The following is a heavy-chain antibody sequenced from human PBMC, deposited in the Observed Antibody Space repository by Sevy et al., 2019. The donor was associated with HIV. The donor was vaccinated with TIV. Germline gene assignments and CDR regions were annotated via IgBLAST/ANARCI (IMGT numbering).Heavy chain of an antibody. J-gene: IGHJ4*02. Sequence: ASVKVSCKASGYTFTSYGIRWVRQAPGQGLEWMGWISAYNGNTNYAQKLQGRVTMTTDTSTSTAYMELRSLRSDDTAVYYCARRSGYYDSSGYSFDYWGQGTLVTVSS. CDR2: ISAYNGNT. CDR1: GYTFTSYG. CDR3: ARRSGYYDSSGYSFDY. V-gene: IGHV1-18*01. D-gene: IGHD3-22*01.